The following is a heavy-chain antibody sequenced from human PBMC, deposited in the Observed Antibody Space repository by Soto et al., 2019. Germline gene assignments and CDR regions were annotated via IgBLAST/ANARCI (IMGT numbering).Heavy chain of an antibody. J-gene: IGHJ4*02. V-gene: IGHV1-69*06. CDR3: ARGYYDILSGPYYFDY. CDR1: GGTFSSYA. D-gene: IGHD3-9*01. Sequence: SVKVSCKASGGTFSSYAISWVRQAPGQGLEWMGGIIPIFGTANYAQKFQGRVTITADKSTSTAYMELSSMRSEDPAVYYCARGYYDILSGPYYFDYWGQGTLVTVSS. CDR2: IIPIFGTA.